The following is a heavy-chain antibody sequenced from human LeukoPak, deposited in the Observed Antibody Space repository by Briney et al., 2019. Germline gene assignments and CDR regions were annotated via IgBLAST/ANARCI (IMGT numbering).Heavy chain of an antibody. CDR3: ARGMYYYDSSDIGGGYYFDY. D-gene: IGHD3-22*01. V-gene: IGHV3-30-3*01. CDR2: ISYHGSNK. CDR1: GVTFGSYA. J-gene: IGHJ4*02. Sequence: GGSLRLSCAASGVTFGSYAMHWVRQAPGKGLEWVAVISYHGSNKYYADSVKGRFTISRDNSKKTVFLQMNSLRAEDTAVYYCARGMYYYDSSDIGGGYYFDYWGQGTLVTVSS.